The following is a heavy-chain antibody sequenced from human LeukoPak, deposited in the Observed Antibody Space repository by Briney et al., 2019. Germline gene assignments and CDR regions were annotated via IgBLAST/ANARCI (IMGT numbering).Heavy chain of an antibody. CDR1: GGSISGHY. CDR3: ARGSGSNYYDY. D-gene: IGHD1-26*01. Sequence: SETLSLTCTVSGGSISGHYWNWLRQPAGKGLEWIGRIYTGGNTNYNPSLTSRVTMSVDTSKTQFSLTLASVTAADTAVYYCARGSGSNYYDYWGQGTLVTVSS. J-gene: IGHJ4*02. V-gene: IGHV4-4*07. CDR2: IYTGGNT.